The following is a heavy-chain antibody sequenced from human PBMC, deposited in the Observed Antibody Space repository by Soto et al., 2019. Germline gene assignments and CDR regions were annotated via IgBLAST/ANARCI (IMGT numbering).Heavy chain of an antibody. CDR3: ARSYDSSAYFPNYYYGMDV. J-gene: IGHJ6*02. D-gene: IGHD3-22*01. CDR2: IHHSGST. CDR1: GGSVTSGHY. V-gene: IGHV4-38-2*01. Sequence: SETLSLTCAVSGGSVTSGHYWEWIRQPPGKGLEWIGSIHHSGSTYYNPSLKSRVTISVDTSKNQLSLKLRSVTAADTAVYYCARSYDSSAYFPNYYYGMDVWGQGTTVTVSS.